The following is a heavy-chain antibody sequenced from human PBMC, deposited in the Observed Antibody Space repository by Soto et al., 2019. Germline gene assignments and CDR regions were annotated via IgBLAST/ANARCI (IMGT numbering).Heavy chain of an antibody. CDR1: GDSISDYY. CDR2: FYSGST. V-gene: IGHV4-4*07. CDR3: ARMYNSGFYRPEGDYYFYGMDV. J-gene: IGHJ6*02. Sequence: PSETLSLTCTVSGDSISDYYWSWIRQPAGKGLEWIGRFYSGSTKSNPSLKSRVTMSADTSKNQSSLSLRSVTAADTAIYFCARMYNSGFYRPEGDYYFYGMDVWGQGTTVTVSS. D-gene: IGHD6-19*01.